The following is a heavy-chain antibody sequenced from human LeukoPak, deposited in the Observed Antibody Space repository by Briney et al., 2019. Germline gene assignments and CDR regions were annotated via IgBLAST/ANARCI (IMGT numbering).Heavy chain of an antibody. CDR2: INPNSGGT. CDR3: AGSLTIFGVVTYAFDI. D-gene: IGHD3-3*01. V-gene: IGHV1-2*02. J-gene: IGHJ3*02. CDR1: GYTFTGYY. Sequence: ASVKVSFKASGYTFTGYYMHWVRQAPGQGLEWMGWINPNSGGTNYAQKFQGRVTITRDTAISTAYMELSRLRSDDTAVYYCAGSLTIFGVVTYAFDIWGQGTMVTVSS.